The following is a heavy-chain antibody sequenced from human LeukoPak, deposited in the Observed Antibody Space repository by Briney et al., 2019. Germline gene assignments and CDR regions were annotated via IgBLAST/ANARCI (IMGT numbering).Heavy chain of an antibody. V-gene: IGHV1-2*02. CDR3: ARGHIFGVVTAHNFDY. CDR2: INPNSGGT. D-gene: IGHD3-3*01. J-gene: IGHJ4*02. Sequence: AASVKVSCKASGYTFTGYYMHWVRQAPGQGLGWMGWINPNSGGTNYAQKFQGRVTMTRDTSISTAYMELSRLRSDDTAVYYCARGHIFGVVTAHNFDYWGQGTLVTVSS. CDR1: GYTFTGYY.